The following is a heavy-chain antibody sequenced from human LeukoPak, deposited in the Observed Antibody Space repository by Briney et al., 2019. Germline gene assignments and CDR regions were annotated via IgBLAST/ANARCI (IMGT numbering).Heavy chain of an antibody. CDR3: AKVPGVAVAGTGDY. CDR2: ISGSGGRT. D-gene: IGHD6-19*01. Sequence: PGGSLRLSCAASGFTFSSYAMYWVRQAPGKGLEWVSAISGSGGRTYYADSVKGRFAISRDNSKNTLYLQMNSLRAEDTAIYYCAKVPGVAVAGTGDYWGQGTLVTVSS. CDR1: GFTFSSYA. V-gene: IGHV3-23*01. J-gene: IGHJ4*02.